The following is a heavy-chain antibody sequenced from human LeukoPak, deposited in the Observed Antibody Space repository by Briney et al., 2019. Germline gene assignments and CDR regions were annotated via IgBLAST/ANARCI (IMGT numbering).Heavy chain of an antibody. Sequence: SETLSLTCTVSGDSITRYYWSWIRQSPGKGLEWIGCMYNSGSTNYNPSLKSRVTISLDTSKNQFSLKLTSVTAADTAVYYCARDRIGSSSVQLFQYWGQGSLVTVSS. D-gene: IGHD6-6*01. J-gene: IGHJ4*02. V-gene: IGHV4-59*01. CDR2: MYNSGST. CDR3: ARDRIGSSSVQLFQY. CDR1: GDSITRYY.